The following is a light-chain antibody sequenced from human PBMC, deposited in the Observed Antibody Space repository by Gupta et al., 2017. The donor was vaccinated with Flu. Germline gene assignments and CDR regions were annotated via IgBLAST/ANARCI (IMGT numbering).Light chain of an antibody. Sequence: GDRVTITCRASQSISSYLNWYQQQPGKAPKLLIYAASSLQSGVPSRFSGSGCGTDFTLTISSRQPEDFATYYCQQHYSNPAWTFGQGTKVEIK. J-gene: IGKJ1*01. CDR3: QQHYSNPAWT. CDR1: QSISSY. CDR2: AAS. V-gene: IGKV1-39*01.